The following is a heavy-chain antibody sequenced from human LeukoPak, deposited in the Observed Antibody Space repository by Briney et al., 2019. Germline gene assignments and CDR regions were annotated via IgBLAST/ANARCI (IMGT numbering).Heavy chain of an antibody. CDR2: ISGSGGST. J-gene: IGHJ6*02. CDR3: AKGSYGMDV. Sequence: GGSLRLSCAASGFTVSSNYMSWVRQAPGKGLEWVSAISGSGGSTYYADSVKGRFTISRDNSKNTLYLQMNSLRAEDTAVYYCAKGSYGMDVWGQGTTVTVSS. V-gene: IGHV3-23*01. CDR1: GFTVSSNY.